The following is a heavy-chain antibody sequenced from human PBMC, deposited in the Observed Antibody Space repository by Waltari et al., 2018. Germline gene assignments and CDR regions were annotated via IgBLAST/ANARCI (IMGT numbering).Heavy chain of an antibody. CDR1: GYSFTSYS. D-gene: IGHD5-18*01. J-gene: IGHJ6*02. Sequence: EVQLVQSGAEVKKPGESLRFSCKGSGYSFTSYSSSWVRQMPGKGLEWMGRIDPSDSYTNYSPSFQGHVTISADKSISTAYLQWSSLKASDTAMYYCARCSYGMGYDYYYGMDVWGQGTTVTVSS. V-gene: IGHV5-10-1*03. CDR3: ARCSYGMGYDYYYGMDV. CDR2: IDPSDSYT.